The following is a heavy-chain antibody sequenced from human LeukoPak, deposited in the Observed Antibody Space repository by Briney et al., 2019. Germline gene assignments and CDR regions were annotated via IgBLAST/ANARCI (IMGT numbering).Heavy chain of an antibody. D-gene: IGHD3-9*01. CDR2: IKSKTDGGTT. CDR3: TTDGDYDILTGYYIEDY. J-gene: IGHJ4*02. V-gene: IGHV3-15*01. Sequence: GGSLRLSCAASGFTFSNAWMSWVRQAPGKGLEWVGRIKSKTDGGTTDYAAPVKGRFTISRDDSKNTLYLQMNSLKTEDTAVYYCTTDGDYDILTGYYIEDYWGQGTLVTVSS. CDR1: GFTFSNAW.